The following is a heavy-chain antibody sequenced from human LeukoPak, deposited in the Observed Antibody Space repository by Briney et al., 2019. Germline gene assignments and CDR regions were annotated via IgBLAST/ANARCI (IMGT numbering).Heavy chain of an antibody. Sequence: ASVKVSCKASGYTFTGYYMHRVRQAPGQGLEWMGWINPNSGGTNYAQKFQGRVTMTRDTSISTAYMELSRLRSDDTAVYYCAREFNVVWSSGRTGVSDQSWFDPWGQGTLVTVSS. J-gene: IGHJ5*02. D-gene: IGHD6-19*01. CDR3: AREFNVVWSSGRTGVSDQSWFDP. CDR2: INPNSGGT. CDR1: GYTFTGYY. V-gene: IGHV1-2*02.